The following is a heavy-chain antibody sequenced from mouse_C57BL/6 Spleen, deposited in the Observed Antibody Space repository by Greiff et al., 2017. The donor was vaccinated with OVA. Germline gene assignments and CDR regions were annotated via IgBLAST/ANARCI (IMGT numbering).Heavy chain of an antibody. J-gene: IGHJ2*01. CDR1: GYTFTSYW. CDR2: IYPSDSET. Sequence: VQLQQPGAELVRPGSSVKLSCKASGYTFTSYWMDWVKQRPGQGLEWIGNIYPSDSETHYNQKFKDKATLTVDKSSSTAYMQLSSLTSEDSAVDYCASLSYYYGSSPYYFDYWGQGTTLTVSS. CDR3: ASLSYYYGSSPYYFDY. V-gene: IGHV1-61*01. D-gene: IGHD1-1*01.